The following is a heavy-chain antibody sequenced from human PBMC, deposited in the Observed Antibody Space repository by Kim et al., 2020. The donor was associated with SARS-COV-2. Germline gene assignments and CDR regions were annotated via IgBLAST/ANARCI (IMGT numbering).Heavy chain of an antibody. CDR3: ARGGDHGFDY. CDR2: INPHSGVT. D-gene: IGHD3-16*01. Sequence: ASVKVSCKASGYTFTDYYMHWVRQAPGQGLEWMAWINPHSGVTNYAQKFQGRVTMTRDTSISTAYMELSRLRSDDTAVYYCARGGDHGFDYWGQGTLVTVFS. J-gene: IGHJ4*02. CDR1: GYTFTDYY. V-gene: IGHV1-2*02.